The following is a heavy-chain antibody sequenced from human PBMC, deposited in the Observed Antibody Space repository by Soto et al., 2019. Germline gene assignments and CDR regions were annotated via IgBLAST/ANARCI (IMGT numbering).Heavy chain of an antibody. V-gene: IGHV3-23*01. D-gene: IGHD6-13*01. CDR2: VTGSGGNT. CDR1: GFTFSSYA. J-gene: IGHJ6*02. Sequence: GRSMRLSCAASGFTFSSYAMSWVRQAPGKGLEWVSSVTGSGGNTNYADSVRGRFSISRDNSKNALYLQMNSLRAEDTAVYYCAREEAAAGPYYYGMVGWGQGATITVSS. CDR3: AREEAAAGPYYYGMVG.